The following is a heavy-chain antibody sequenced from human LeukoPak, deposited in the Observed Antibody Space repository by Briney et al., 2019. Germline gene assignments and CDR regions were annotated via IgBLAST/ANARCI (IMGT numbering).Heavy chain of an antibody. J-gene: IGHJ5*02. CDR2: INSDGSST. CDR3: ARDKLVRRITIFGVVTPTHNWFDP. V-gene: IGHV3-74*01. D-gene: IGHD3-3*01. CDR1: GFTFSSYW. Sequence: PGGSLRLSCAASGFTFSSYWMHWVRQAPGKGLVWVSRINSDGSSTIYADSVRGRFTICRDNAKNTLYVQKKSQRAEDTAVYYCARDKLVRRITIFGVVTPTHNWFDPWGQGTLVTVPS.